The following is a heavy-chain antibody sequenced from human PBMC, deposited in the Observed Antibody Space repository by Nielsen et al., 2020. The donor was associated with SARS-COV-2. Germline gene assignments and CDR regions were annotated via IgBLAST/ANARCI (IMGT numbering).Heavy chain of an antibody. D-gene: IGHD3-22*01. CDR1: GFTFSSYS. CDR3: ARGDITMIVVVTSDY. V-gene: IGHV3-21*01. J-gene: IGHJ4*02. CDR2: ISSSSSYI. Sequence: GESLKISCAASGFTFSSYSMNWVRQAPGKGLEWVSSISSSSSYIYYADSVKGRFTISRDNAKNSLYLQMNSLRAEDTAVYYCARGDITMIVVVTSDYWGQGTLVTVFS.